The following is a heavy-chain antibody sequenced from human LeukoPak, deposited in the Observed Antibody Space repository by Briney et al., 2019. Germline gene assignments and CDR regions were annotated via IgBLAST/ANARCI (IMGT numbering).Heavy chain of an antibody. CDR3: ARWAPYSSSWYFDY. CDR2: ISYDGSNK. Sequence: GGSLRLSCAASGFTFSSYAMHWVRQAPGKGLEWVAVISYDGSNKYYADSVKGRFTISRDNSKNTLYPQMNSPRAEDTAVYYCARWAPYSSSWYFDYWGQGTLVTVSS. V-gene: IGHV3-30-3*01. J-gene: IGHJ4*02. CDR1: GFTFSSYA. D-gene: IGHD6-13*01.